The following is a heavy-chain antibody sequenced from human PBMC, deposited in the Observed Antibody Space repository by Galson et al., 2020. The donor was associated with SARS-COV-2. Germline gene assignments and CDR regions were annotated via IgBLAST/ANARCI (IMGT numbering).Heavy chain of an antibody. CDR2: ISYVGGNK. J-gene: IGHJ6*02. CDR3: ARYSGVFDMWGWYAKDV. CDR1: GFTFNNYA. Sequence: GGSLRLSCAASGFTFNNYAVHWVRQAPGKGLEWVGAISYVGGNKYYADSVKGRFTISRDNVRNTLDLQMNRLRGDDTAIYYCARYSGVFDMWGWYAKDVWGQGTTVTVSS. V-gene: IGHV3-30-3*01. D-gene: IGHD6-19*01.